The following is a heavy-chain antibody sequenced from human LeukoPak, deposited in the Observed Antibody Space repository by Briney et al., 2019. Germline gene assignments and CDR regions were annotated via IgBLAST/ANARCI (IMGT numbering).Heavy chain of an antibody. D-gene: IGHD4-17*01. CDR3: AKGGVYGDYYFDY. Sequence: GGSLRLSCAASGFPFSTYAMSWVRQAPGKGLEWVSVISGSGGDTYYADSVKGRFTISGDNSKNTVYLQMNSLRAEDTALYYSAKGGVYGDYYFDYWGQGTLVTVSS. CDR2: ISGSGGDT. CDR1: GFPFSTYA. J-gene: IGHJ4*02. V-gene: IGHV3-23*01.